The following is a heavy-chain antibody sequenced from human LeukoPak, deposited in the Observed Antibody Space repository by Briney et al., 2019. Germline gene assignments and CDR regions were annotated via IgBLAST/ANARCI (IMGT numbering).Heavy chain of an antibody. J-gene: IGHJ4*02. D-gene: IGHD2-21*02. V-gene: IGHV3-48*01. CDR1: GFTFSRYS. CDR2: ISSSCSTI. CDR3: AREYCGGDCYFDY. Sequence: GGSLRLSCAASGFTFSRYSMNWVRQAPGKGLEWVSYISSSCSTIYYADSVKGRFTISRDNAKNSLYLQMNSLRAEDTAVYYCAREYCGGDCYFDYWGQGTLVTVSS.